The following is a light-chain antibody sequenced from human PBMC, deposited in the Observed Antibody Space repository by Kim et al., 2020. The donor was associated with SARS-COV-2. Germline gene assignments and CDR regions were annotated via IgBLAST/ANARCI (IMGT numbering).Light chain of an antibody. Sequence: SSELTQDPAVSVALGQTVRITCQGDSLRRFSATWYQQKPGQAPVVVIYARNNRPSGVPDRFSGSSSGNTASLTITGTQAEDEADYYCNSRDNSGHHQVFGTGTKVTVL. CDR2: ARN. CDR3: NSRDNSGHHQV. J-gene: IGLJ1*01. CDR1: SLRRFS. V-gene: IGLV3-19*01.